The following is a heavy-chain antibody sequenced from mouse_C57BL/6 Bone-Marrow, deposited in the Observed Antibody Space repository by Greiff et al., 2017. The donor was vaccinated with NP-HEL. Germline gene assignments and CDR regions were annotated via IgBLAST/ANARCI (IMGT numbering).Heavy chain of an antibody. Sequence: QVQLQQPGAELVKPGASVKLSCKASGYTFTSYWMHWVKQRPGQGLEWIGMIHPNSGGTNYNQKFKSKATLTVDKSSSTAYMQLSSLTSEDSAVYYCADEVLGRGVPYYDYEGQGKSLSVTA. D-gene: IGHD3-3*01. J-gene: IGHJ2*03. CDR2: IHPNSGGT. CDR1: GYTFTSYW. V-gene: IGHV1-64*01. CDR3: ADEVLGRGVPYYDY.